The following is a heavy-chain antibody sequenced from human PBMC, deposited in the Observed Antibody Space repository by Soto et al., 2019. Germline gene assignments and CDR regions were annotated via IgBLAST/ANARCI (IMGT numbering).Heavy chain of an antibody. CDR3: ARDDDPTYYHYGMDV. J-gene: IGHJ6*02. CDR1: GFIFSDFW. CDR2: INHEGSNA. Sequence: PGGSLRLSCAASGFIFSDFWMHWVRQVPGEGLVWVSRINHEGSNANYADFVRGRFTISRDNSKNMLYLQMNSLRAEDAAVYYCARDDDPTYYHYGMDVWGQGTTVTVSS. D-gene: IGHD3-16*01. V-gene: IGHV3-74*01.